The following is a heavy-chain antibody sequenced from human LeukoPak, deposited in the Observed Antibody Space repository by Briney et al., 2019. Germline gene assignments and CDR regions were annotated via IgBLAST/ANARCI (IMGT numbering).Heavy chain of an antibody. CDR2: ISGSGGST. CDR1: GFTFSSYA. J-gene: IGHJ4*02. D-gene: IGHD6-19*01. CDR3: ARHRAVAGPFDY. V-gene: IGHV3-23*01. Sequence: GGPLRLSCAASGFTFSSYAMSWVRQAPGKGLEWVSAISGSGGSTYYADSVKGRFTISRDNSKNTLYLQMNSLRAEDTAVYYCARHRAVAGPFDYWGQGTLVTVSS.